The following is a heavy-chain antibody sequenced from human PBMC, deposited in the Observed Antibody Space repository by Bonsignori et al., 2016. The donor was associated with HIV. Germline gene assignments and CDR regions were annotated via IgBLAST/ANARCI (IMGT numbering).Heavy chain of an antibody. V-gene: IGHV4-39*07. Sequence: RQAPGKGLEWIGSIFYSGSTNYDPSLESRVTISVDTSKNQFSLKLSSVTAADTAVYYCARDQVGVVFFDYWGQGTLVTVSS. CDR3: ARDQVGVVFFDY. D-gene: IGHD3-3*01. J-gene: IGHJ4*02. CDR2: IFYSGST.